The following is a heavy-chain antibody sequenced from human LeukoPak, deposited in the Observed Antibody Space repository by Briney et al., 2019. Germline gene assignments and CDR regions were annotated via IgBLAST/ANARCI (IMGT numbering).Heavy chain of an antibody. CDR2: ISYDGSNE. D-gene: IGHD3-10*01. J-gene: IGHJ4*02. Sequence: PGRSLRLSCAASGFTFSSYGMHWVRQAPGKGLEWVAVISYDGSNEYYADSVKGRFTISRDNSKNTLYLQMNSLRAEDTAVYYCAKGSARWFGELLADYFDYWGQGTLVTVSS. V-gene: IGHV3-30*18. CDR3: AKGSARWFGELLADYFDY. CDR1: GFTFSSYG.